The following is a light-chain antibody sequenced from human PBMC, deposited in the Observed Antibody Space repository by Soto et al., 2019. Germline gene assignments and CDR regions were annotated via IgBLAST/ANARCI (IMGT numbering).Light chain of an antibody. CDR3: SSNTGSSTTPVV. Sequence: QSALTQPASVSGSPGQSITISCTGTSSDVGGYKHVAWYQQHPGKAPKLIIYDVSNRPSGVSNRFSGSKSGNTASLTISGLQAEDEADYYCSSNTGSSTTPVVFGGGTKLTVL. CDR2: DVS. CDR1: SSDVGGYKH. J-gene: IGLJ2*01. V-gene: IGLV2-14*01.